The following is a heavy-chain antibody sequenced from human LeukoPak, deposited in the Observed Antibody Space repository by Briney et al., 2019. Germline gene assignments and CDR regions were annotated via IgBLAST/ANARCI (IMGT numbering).Heavy chain of an antibody. D-gene: IGHD2-2*01. CDR1: GFTFSSYG. V-gene: IGHV3-33*01. CDR3: ARDQHTYCGSTNCYEFTGLDS. J-gene: IGHJ4*02. Sequence: GGSLRLSCAASGFTFSSYGMHWVRQAPGKGLEWVAVIWYDGSNKYYADSVKGRFTISRDNSKNTLYLQMNSLRGEDTAVYYCARDQHTYCGSTNCYEFTGLDSWGQGTLVTVSS. CDR2: IWYDGSNK.